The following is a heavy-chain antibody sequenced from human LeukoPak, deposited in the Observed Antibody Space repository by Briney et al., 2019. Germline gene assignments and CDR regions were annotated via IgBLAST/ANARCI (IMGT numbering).Heavy chain of an antibody. CDR3: TRGAYCGGDCYDY. J-gene: IGHJ4*02. D-gene: IGHD2-21*01. CDR2: IRSKAYGGTT. V-gene: IGHV3-49*04. Sequence: GGSLRLSCTASGFTFGDYAMSWVRQAPGKGLEWVGFIRSKAYGGTTEYAASVKGRFTISRDDSKSIAYLQMNSQKTEDTAVYYCTRGAYCGGDCYDYWGQGTLVTVSS. CDR1: GFTFGDYA.